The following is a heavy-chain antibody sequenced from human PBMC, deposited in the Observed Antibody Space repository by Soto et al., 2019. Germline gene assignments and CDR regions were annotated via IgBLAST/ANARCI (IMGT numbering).Heavy chain of an antibody. J-gene: IGHJ3*02. D-gene: IGHD3-3*01. CDR3: ARSREGRDYDFWSGYLIDAFDI. CDR2: IIPIFGTA. CDR1: GGTFSSYA. V-gene: IGHV1-69*13. Sequence: SVKVSCKASGGTFSSYAISWVRQAPGQGLEWMGGIIPIFGTANYTQKFQGRVTITADESTSTAYMELSSLRSEDTAVYYCARSREGRDYDFWSGYLIDAFDIWGQGTMVTVSS.